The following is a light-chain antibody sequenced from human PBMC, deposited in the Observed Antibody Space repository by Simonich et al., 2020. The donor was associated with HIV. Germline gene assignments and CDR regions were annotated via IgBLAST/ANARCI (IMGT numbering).Light chain of an antibody. CDR1: QSVSSN. CDR3: QQYNNWPYT. Sequence: IVMTQSPATLSVSPGERATLSCRASQSVSSNLAWYQQKPGQAPRLLIYGASTRATGIPARFSGSGSGTEFTLTINSLQSEDFVVYYCQQYNNWPYTFGQGTKLEIK. J-gene: IGKJ2*01. V-gene: IGKV3-15*01. CDR2: GAS.